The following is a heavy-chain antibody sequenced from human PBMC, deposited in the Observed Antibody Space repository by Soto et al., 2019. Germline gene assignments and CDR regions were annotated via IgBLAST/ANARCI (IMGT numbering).Heavy chain of an antibody. Sequence: QITLKESGPPLVRPAQTLTLTCAFSGFSLTTTRMGVAWIRQPPGKALEWLALIYWDDDKRYSPSLKSSLTVSKDTSTNRVVLTITNISPDDTGTYFCAHAGDFDLLSFDRWGPGTLVTVSS. V-gene: IGHV2-5*02. D-gene: IGHD2-15*01. J-gene: IGHJ4*02. CDR2: IYWDDDK. CDR3: AHAGDFDLLSFDR. CDR1: GFSLTTTRMG.